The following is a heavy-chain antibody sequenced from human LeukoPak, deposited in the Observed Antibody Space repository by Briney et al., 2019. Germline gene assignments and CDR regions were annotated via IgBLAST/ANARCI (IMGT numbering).Heavy chain of an antibody. V-gene: IGHV4-59*01. CDR2: IYYSGST. CDR1: GGSISSYY. J-gene: IGHJ6*03. CDR3: ARTTEGGYTYDYFYYYYMDV. Sequence: SETLSLTCTVSGGSISSYYWSWIRQPPGKGLEWIGYIYYSGSTNYNPSLKSRVTISLDMSKNQFSLNLSSVTAADTAVYYCARTTEGGYTYDYFYYYYMDVWGKGTTVTISS. D-gene: IGHD5-18*01.